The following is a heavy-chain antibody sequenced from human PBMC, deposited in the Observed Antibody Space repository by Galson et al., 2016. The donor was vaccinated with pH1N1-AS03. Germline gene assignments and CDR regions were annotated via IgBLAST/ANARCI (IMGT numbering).Heavy chain of an antibody. Sequence: SVKVSCKASGGTFSSNAINWVRQAPGQGLEWMGGIIPMFGTANYAQNFQGRVTITADESTSTAYMELSSLKSEDTAVYYCARGLRLGHDAFDIWGQGTMVTVSS. D-gene: IGHD3-16*01. CDR3: ARGLRLGHDAFDI. V-gene: IGHV1-69*13. J-gene: IGHJ3*02. CDR1: GGTFSSNA. CDR2: IIPMFGTA.